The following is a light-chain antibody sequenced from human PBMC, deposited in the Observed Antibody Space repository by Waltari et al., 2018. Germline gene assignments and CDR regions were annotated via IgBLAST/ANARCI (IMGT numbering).Light chain of an antibody. CDR1: SSDVGSYNF. V-gene: IGLV2-23*01. Sequence: QSALTQPASVSGSLGQSITISCTGTSSDVGSYNFVSWYQQHPGKVPKLIIYEGSKRPSGVSNRFSGSKSGNTASLTISGLQAEDEADYYCCSYAGRREFGGGTKLTVL. CDR2: EGS. CDR3: CSYAGRRE. J-gene: IGLJ3*02.